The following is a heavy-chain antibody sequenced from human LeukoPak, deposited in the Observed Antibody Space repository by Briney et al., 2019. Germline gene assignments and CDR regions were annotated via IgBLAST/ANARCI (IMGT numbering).Heavy chain of an antibody. V-gene: IGHV3-53*01. CDR2: IYSGGST. CDR3: ARDRRIAAASPHYGMDV. Sequence: PGRSLRLSCAASGFTFSSYAMSWVRQAPGKGLEWVSVIYSGGSTYYADSVKGRFTISRDNSKNTLYLQMNSLRAEDTAVYYCARDRRIAAASPHYGMDVWGQGTTVTVSS. D-gene: IGHD6-13*01. J-gene: IGHJ6*02. CDR1: GFTFSSYA.